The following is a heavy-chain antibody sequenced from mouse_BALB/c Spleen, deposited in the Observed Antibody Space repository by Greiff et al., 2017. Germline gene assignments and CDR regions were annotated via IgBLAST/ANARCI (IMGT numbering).Heavy chain of an antibody. CDR3: TRGGTTGFV. V-gene: IGHV5-6-4*01. J-gene: IGHJ1*01. CDR1: GFTFSSYT. CDR2: ISSGGSYT. D-gene: IGHD2-14*01. Sequence: EVKVVESGGGLVKPGGSLKLSCAASGFTFSSYTMSWVRQTPEKRLEWVATISSGGSYTYYPDSVKGRVTISRDNAKNTLYLQMSSLKSEDTAMYYCTRGGTTGFVWGEGTTVTVSS.